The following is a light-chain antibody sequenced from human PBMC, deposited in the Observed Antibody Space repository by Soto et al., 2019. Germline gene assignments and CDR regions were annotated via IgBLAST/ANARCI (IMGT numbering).Light chain of an antibody. CDR2: DVS. V-gene: IGLV2-14*01. CDR1: SSDIGDYNY. Sequence: QSVLTQPASVSGSPGQSITISCTGTSSDIGDYNYVSWYQQHPGKAPKLMIYDVSNRPSGVSNRSSGSKSGNTASLTISGLQAEDEADYYCSSYTSSSTRVFGTGTKVTVL. CDR3: SSYTSSSTRV. J-gene: IGLJ1*01.